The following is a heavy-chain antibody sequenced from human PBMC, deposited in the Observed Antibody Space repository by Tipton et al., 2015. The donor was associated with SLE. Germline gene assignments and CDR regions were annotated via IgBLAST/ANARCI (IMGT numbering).Heavy chain of an antibody. J-gene: IGHJ4*02. D-gene: IGHD3-10*01. CDR3: ATLDASGSYPFDY. V-gene: IGHV4-59*08. Sequence: TLSLTCTIYGGSISSDYCSWIRQPPGKGLEWIGYFYYSGITNYNPSLKSRVTVSVDTSRNQFSLKLSSATAADTAVYYCATLDASGSYPFDYWGQGTRVTVSS. CDR1: GGSISSDY. CDR2: FYYSGIT.